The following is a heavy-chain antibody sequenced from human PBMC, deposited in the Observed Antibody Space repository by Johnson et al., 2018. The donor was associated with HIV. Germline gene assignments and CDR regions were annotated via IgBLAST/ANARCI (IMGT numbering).Heavy chain of an antibody. V-gene: IGHV3-30*04. CDR1: GFTFSSYA. CDR3: ARDITAARPSAFDI. D-gene: IGHD6-6*01. CDR2: ISYDGSNK. Sequence: QVQLVESGGGLVQPGRSLRLSCAASGFTFSSYAMHWVRQAPGKGLEWVAVISYDGSNKYYADSVKGRFTISRDNSKNTLYLQMNSLRAEDTALYYCARDITAARPSAFDIWGQGTMVTVSS. J-gene: IGHJ3*02.